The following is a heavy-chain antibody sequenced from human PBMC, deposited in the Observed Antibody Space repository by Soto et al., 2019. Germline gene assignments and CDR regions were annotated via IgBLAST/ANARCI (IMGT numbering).Heavy chain of an antibody. CDR2: IKSKTDGGTT. V-gene: IGHV3-15*07. Sequence: PGGSLRLSCAVSGVTLTNVWMNWVRQAPGKGPEWVGRIKSKTDGGTTDYAAPVKGRFTISRDDSENTLYLQMHSLKTEDTAVYYCSHGYYQYFESWGQGTLVIV. D-gene: IGHD5-18*01. CDR1: GVTLTNVW. J-gene: IGHJ4*02. CDR3: SHGYYQYFES.